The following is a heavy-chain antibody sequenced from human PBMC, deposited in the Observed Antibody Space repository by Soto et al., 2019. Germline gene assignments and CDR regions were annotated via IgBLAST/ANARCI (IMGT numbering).Heavy chain of an antibody. V-gene: IGHV3-23*01. D-gene: IGHD6-19*01. Sequence: EVQVLESGGGLVQPGGSLRLSCAASGFTFSSYAMNWVRQAPGKGLEWVSVISGSGASTYYADSVKGRFTISRDNSKTTLYLQMNSLRAEDTAVYYCARRSSGWYFDYWGQGTLVTVSS. CDR2: ISGSGAST. CDR1: GFTFSSYA. CDR3: ARRSSGWYFDY. J-gene: IGHJ4*02.